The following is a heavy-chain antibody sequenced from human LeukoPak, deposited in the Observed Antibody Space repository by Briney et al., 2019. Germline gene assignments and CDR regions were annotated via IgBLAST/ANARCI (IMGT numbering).Heavy chain of an antibody. J-gene: IGHJ6*02. CDR3: AREWIAAAGDPGSMDV. CDR2: IYTSGST. Sequence: SETLSLTCTVSGGSISSYYWSWIRQPAGKGLEWIGRIYTSGSTDYNPSLKSRVTMSVDTSKNQFSLKLSSVTAADTAVYYCAREWIAAAGDPGSMDVWGQGTTVTVSS. V-gene: IGHV4-4*07. D-gene: IGHD6-13*01. CDR1: GGSISSYY.